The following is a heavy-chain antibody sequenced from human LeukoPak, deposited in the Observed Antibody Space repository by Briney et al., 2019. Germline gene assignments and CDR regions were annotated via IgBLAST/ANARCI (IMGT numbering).Heavy chain of an antibody. J-gene: IGHJ4*02. CDR1: GYTFTSYG. V-gene: IGHV1-18*01. CDR2: ISAYNGNT. Sequence: ASVTVSCKASGYTFTSYGISWVRQAPGQGLEWMGWISAYNGNTNYAQKFQGRVTITADKSTSTAYMELSSLRSEDTAVYYCARGLTGYYDFWSGYYLDYWGQGTLVTVSS. CDR3: ARGLTGYYDFWSGYYLDY. D-gene: IGHD3-3*01.